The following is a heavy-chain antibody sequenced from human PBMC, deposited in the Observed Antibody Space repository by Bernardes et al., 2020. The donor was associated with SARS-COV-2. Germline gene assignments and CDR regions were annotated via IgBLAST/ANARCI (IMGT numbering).Heavy chain of an antibody. CDR1: NDSIPNYY. CDR2: MYHTGST. V-gene: IGHV4-59*01. D-gene: IGHD3-10*01. Sequence: SETLSLTCTVSNDSIPNYYWSWIRQPPGKGLEWIAYMYHTGSTHYNPSLKSRVTTSVETSKNQFSLKLSSVTAADTAVYYCARVFLRGVNPWFDTWGQGNLVTVSS. CDR3: ARVFLRGVNPWFDT. J-gene: IGHJ5*02.